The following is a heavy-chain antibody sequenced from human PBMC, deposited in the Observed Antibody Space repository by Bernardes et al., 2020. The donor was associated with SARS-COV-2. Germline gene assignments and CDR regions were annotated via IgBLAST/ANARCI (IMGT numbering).Heavy chain of an antibody. D-gene: IGHD2-2*01. CDR2: MNPNSGNT. Sequence: ASVKVSCKASGYTFTSYDINWVRQATGQGLEWVGWMNPNSGNTGYTQKFQGRVTMTRNTSISTAYMELSSLRSEDTAVYYCAREQVPAAVGIQSYYYGMDVWGQGTTVTVSS. V-gene: IGHV1-8*01. J-gene: IGHJ6*02. CDR1: GYTFTSYD. CDR3: AREQVPAAVGIQSYYYGMDV.